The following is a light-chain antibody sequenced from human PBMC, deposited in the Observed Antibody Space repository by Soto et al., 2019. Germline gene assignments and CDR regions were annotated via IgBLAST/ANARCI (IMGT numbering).Light chain of an antibody. CDR1: SSNIGSNY. V-gene: IGLV1-47*01. CDR2: RNN. CDR3: AAWDDSLSGYV. Sequence: QSVLTQPPSASGTPGQRVTISCSGSSSNIGSNYVYWYQQLPGTAPKLLIYRNNQRPSGVPDRFPGSKSGTSASLAISGLRSEDEADYYCAAWDDSLSGYVFGTGTKVTDL. J-gene: IGLJ1*01.